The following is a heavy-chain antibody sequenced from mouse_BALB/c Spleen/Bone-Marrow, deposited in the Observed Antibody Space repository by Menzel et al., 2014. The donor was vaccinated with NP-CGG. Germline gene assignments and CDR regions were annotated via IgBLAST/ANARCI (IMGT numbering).Heavy chain of an antibody. J-gene: IGHJ2*01. CDR2: IDPANGNT. CDR1: GFNIKDTY. CDR3: ARYRLGTYFDY. D-gene: IGHD2-14*01. V-gene: IGHV14-3*02. Sequence: VQLKDSGAELVKPGASVKLSCTASGFNIKDTYMHWVKQRPEQGLEWIGRIDPANGNTKYDPKFQGKATITADTSSNTAYLQLSSLTSEDTAVYYCARYRLGTYFDYWGQGTTLTVSS.